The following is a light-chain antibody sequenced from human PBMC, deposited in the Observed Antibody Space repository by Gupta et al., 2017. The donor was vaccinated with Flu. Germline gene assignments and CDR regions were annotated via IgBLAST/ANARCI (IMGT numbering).Light chain of an antibody. CDR1: SDVGGYNY. Sequence: SDVGGYNYVSWYQQHPGKAPKLMIYDVSNRPSGVSNRFSGSKSGNTASLTISGLQAEDEADYYCSSYTSSSTPYYVFGTGTKVTVL. CDR2: DVS. J-gene: IGLJ1*01. CDR3: SSYTSSSTPYYV. V-gene: IGLV2-14*04.